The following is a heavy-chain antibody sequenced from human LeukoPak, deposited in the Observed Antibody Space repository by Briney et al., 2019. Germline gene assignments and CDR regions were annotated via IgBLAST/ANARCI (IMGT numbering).Heavy chain of an antibody. CDR2: IIPILGIA. Sequence: SVKVSCKASGGTFSSYAISWVRQAPGQGLDRMGRIIPILGIANYAQKFQGRVTITADKSTSTAYMELSSLRSEDTAVYYCARDQYGDPPGYWGQGTLVTVSS. D-gene: IGHD4-17*01. J-gene: IGHJ4*02. CDR3: ARDQYGDPPGY. V-gene: IGHV1-69*04. CDR1: GGTFSSYA.